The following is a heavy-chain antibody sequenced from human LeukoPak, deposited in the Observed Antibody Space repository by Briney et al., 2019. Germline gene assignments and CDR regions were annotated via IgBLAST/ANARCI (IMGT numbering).Heavy chain of an antibody. CDR3: ARSTYYDFWSGYSEWYYYGMDV. CDR2: IYYSGST. CDR1: GGSISSYY. Sequence: PPETLSLTCTVSGGSISSYYWSWIRQPPGKGLEWIGYIYYSGSTNYNPSLKSRVTISVDTSKNQFSLKLSSVTAADTAVYYCARSTYYDFWSGYSEWYYYGMDVWGQGTTVTVSS. J-gene: IGHJ6*02. V-gene: IGHV4-59*08. D-gene: IGHD3-3*01.